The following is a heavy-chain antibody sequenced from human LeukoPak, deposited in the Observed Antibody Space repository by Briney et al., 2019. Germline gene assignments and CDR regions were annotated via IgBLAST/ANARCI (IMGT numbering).Heavy chain of an antibody. CDR2: ISSSSSYI. CDR1: GFTFSSYS. D-gene: IGHD3-10*01. Sequence: PGGSLRLSCAASGFTFSSYSMNWVRQGQGKGREGGSSISSSSSYIYYADSVKGRFTMSRDKAKNKLDLKMNRLREEDTAVSYCAKEGYYYGSASPRGFDSWGQGTLVTVSS. V-gene: IGHV3-21*01. CDR3: AKEGYYYGSASPRGFDS. J-gene: IGHJ4*02.